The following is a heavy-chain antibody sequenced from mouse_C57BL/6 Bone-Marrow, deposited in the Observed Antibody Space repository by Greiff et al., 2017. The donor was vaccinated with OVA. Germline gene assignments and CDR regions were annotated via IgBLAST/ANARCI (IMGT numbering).Heavy chain of an antibody. J-gene: IGHJ4*01. CDR3: ARRDYYAMDY. CDR1: GFTFSSYG. V-gene: IGHV5-6*01. Sequence: EVQRVESGGDLVKPGGSLKLSCAASGFTFSSYGMSWVRQTPDKRLAWVATISSGGSYTYYPDSVKGRFTISRDNAKNTLYLQMSSLKSEDTAMYYCARRDYYAMDYWGQGTSVTVSS. CDR2: ISSGGSYT.